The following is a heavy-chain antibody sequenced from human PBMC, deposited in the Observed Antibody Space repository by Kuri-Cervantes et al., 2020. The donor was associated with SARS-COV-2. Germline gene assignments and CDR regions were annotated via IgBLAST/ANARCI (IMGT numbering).Heavy chain of an antibody. CDR2: ISYSGHT. V-gene: IGHV4-39*01. CDR3: ARHMYKSNPGDAFDI. D-gene: IGHD1-20*01. CDR1: GGSITSNYN. Sequence: SETLSLTCTVSGGSITSNYNWGWIRQPPGKGLEWIGTISYSGHTYYNPSLKSRVAMFIDTSKNQFSLELYSLTAADTSVYYCARHMYKSNPGDAFDISGRGTLVTVSS. J-gene: IGHJ3*02.